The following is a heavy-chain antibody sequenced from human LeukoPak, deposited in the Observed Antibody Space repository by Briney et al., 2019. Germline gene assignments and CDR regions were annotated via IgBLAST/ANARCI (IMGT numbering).Heavy chain of an antibody. D-gene: IGHD3-3*01. CDR2: IHFSGST. J-gene: IGHJ6*03. V-gene: IGHV4-59*01. CDR1: SDSISDDY. CDR3: ARTRRSGYDATYFYYYMDV. Sequence: SETLSLTCTVSSDSISDDYWSWIRQSPGKGLEYIGNIHFSGSTNYNPSLKSRVTISVDTSNNHFSLKLTSLTAADTAVYYCARTRRSGYDATYFYYYMDVWGQGTTVTVSS.